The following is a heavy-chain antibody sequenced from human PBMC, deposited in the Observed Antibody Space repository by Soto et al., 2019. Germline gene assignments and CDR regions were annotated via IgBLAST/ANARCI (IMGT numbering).Heavy chain of an antibody. J-gene: IGHJ6*03. CDR2: IHYSGST. D-gene: IGHD2-15*01. V-gene: IGHV4-31*03. CDR1: GGSISSGGYY. Sequence: QVQLQESGPGLVKPSQTLSLTCTVSGGSISSGGYYWSWIRQHPGKGLEWIGYIHYSGSTYYNPSLKSRVTISGDTSKNQFSLKLNSVTAADTAVYYCVRDSLYCSGGSCYSQRDYYYYMDVWCKGTTVTVSS. CDR3: VRDSLYCSGGSCYSQRDYYYYMDV.